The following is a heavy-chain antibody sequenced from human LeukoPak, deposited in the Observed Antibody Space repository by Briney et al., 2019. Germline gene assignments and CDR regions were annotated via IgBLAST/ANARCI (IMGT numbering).Heavy chain of an antibody. CDR3: AKPPRTFGGVIAFFDY. V-gene: IGHV3-23*01. J-gene: IGHJ4*02. CDR1: GFTFSSYA. Sequence: SGGSLRLSCAASGFTFSSYAMSWVRKAPGKGRGWFSAIIGSGGSTYYADSVKGRFTISRDNSKNTLYLQMNSLRAEDTAVYYCAKPPRTFGGVIAFFDYWGQGTLVTVSS. CDR2: IIGSGGST. D-gene: IGHD3-16*02.